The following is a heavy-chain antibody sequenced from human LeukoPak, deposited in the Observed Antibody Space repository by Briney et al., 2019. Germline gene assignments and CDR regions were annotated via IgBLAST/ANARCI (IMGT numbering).Heavy chain of an antibody. D-gene: IGHD6-13*01. CDR1: GFTFSRYA. V-gene: IGHV3-30*04. J-gene: IGHJ4*02. CDR3: ARDIIAAAGTAWDY. Sequence: GRSLRLSCAASGFTFSRYAMHWVRQAPGKGLEWVAVISYDGSNKYYADSVKGRFTISRDNSKNTLYLQMNSLRAEDTAVYYCARDIIAAAGTAWDYWGQGTLVTVSS. CDR2: ISYDGSNK.